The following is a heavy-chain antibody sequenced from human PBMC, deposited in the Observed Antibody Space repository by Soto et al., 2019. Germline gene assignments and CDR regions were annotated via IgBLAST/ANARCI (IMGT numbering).Heavy chain of an antibody. Sequence: SETLSLTCTVSGGSISSYYWSWIRQPPGKGLEWIGYIYYSGSTNYNPSLKSRVTISVDTSKNQFSLKLSSVTAADTAVYYCASTVAGNLLSVFDYWGQGTLVTVSS. CDR2: IYYSGST. CDR3: ASTVAGNLLSVFDY. D-gene: IGHD6-19*01. J-gene: IGHJ4*02. CDR1: GGSISSYY. V-gene: IGHV4-59*01.